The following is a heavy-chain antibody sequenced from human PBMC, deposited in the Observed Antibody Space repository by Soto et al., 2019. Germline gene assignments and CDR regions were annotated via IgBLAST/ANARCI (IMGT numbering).Heavy chain of an antibody. CDR3: ARDRNAFDI. Sequence: PGGSLRLSCAASGLIFSTCSMNWVRQAPGKGLEWISYISGSSSPIYYADSVKGRFTISRDNAENSLYLQMNSLRDEDTAVYYCARDRNAFDIWGQGTMVTVSS. V-gene: IGHV3-48*02. CDR2: ISGSSSPI. J-gene: IGHJ3*02. CDR1: GLIFSTCS.